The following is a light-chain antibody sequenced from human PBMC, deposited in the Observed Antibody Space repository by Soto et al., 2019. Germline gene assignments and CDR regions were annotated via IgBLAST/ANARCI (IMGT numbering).Light chain of an antibody. Sequence: DIQMTQSPSSLSASVGDRVTITCQASQDISNYLNWYQQKPGKAPKLLIYDASNLETGVPSRFSGSGSGTDFTFTISSLQPEDIATYYCQQYDNLPPRMLTFGGGTKVEIK. CDR2: DAS. CDR1: QDISNY. J-gene: IGKJ4*01. V-gene: IGKV1-33*01. CDR3: QQYDNLPPRMLT.